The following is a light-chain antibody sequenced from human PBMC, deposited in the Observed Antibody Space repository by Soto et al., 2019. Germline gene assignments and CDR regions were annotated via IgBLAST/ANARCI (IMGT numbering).Light chain of an antibody. CDR3: QQRSNWPST. V-gene: IGKV3-11*01. J-gene: IGKJ4*01. CDR1: QSVSSY. Sequence: EIVLTQSPATLSLSPGERATLSCRASQSVSSYLAWYQQKPGQAPRILIYDASNRATGIPARFSGSGSGTDFTLTITSLEPEDFAVYYCQQRSNWPSTFGGGTNVEIK. CDR2: DAS.